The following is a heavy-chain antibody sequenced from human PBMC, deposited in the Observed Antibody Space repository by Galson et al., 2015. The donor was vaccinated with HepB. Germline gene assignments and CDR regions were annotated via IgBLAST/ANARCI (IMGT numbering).Heavy chain of an antibody. CDR2: ITNSGRST. Sequence: SLRLSCAVSGFTFSDYDMSWIRQAPGKGLEWLSYITNSGRSTSYADSVKGRFTISRDNAKNSLYLEMNSLRAEDTAVYYCARESRGNYFTFDYWGQGTLVTVSS. J-gene: IGHJ4*02. V-gene: IGHV3-11*01. CDR1: GFTFSDYD. CDR3: ARESRGNYFTFDY. D-gene: IGHD2/OR15-2a*01.